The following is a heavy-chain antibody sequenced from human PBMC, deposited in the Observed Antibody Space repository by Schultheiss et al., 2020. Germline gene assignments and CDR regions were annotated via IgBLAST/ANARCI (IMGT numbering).Heavy chain of an antibody. CDR1: GGSISSYY. D-gene: IGHD3-22*01. J-gene: IGHJ4*02. Sequence: SETLSLTCTVSGGSISSYYWSWIRQPPGKGLEWIGYIYYSGSTNYNPSLKSRVTISVDTSKNQFSLKLRSVTAADTAVYYCARSYYDSSGYIFDYWGQGTLVNVYS. CDR2: IYYSGST. V-gene: IGHV4-59*01. CDR3: ARSYYDSSGYIFDY.